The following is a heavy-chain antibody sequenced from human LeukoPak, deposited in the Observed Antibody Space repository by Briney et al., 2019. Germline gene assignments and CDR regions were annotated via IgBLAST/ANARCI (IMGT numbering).Heavy chain of an antibody. Sequence: ASVKVSCKASGYTFTSYYMHWVRQAPGQGLEWMGIINPSGGSTSYAQKFQGRVTMTRDTSTSTVYMELSSLRSEDTAVYYCARDRIVVVPAAMQDAFDIWGQGTMVTVSS. CDR2: INPSGGST. D-gene: IGHD2-2*01. J-gene: IGHJ3*02. CDR1: GYTFTSYY. V-gene: IGHV1-46*01. CDR3: ARDRIVVVPAAMQDAFDI.